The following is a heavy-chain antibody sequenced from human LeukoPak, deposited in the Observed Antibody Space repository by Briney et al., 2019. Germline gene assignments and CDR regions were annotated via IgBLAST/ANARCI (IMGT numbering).Heavy chain of an antibody. Sequence: SVKVSCKASGYTFTSYYMHWVRQAPGQGLEWMGGIIPIFGTANYAQKFQGRVTITADNSTSTAYMELSSLRSEDTAVYYCARDLRLGSSWSYSWFDPWGQGTLVTVSS. D-gene: IGHD6-13*01. CDR2: IIPIFGTA. CDR1: GYTFTSYY. V-gene: IGHV1-69*06. CDR3: ARDLRLGSSWSYSWFDP. J-gene: IGHJ5*02.